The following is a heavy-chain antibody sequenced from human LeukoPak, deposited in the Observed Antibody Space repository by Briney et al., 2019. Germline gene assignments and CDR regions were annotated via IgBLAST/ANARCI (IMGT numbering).Heavy chain of an antibody. CDR1: GYTFTGYY. Sequence: ASVKVSCKASGYTFTGYYMHWVRQAPGQGPEWMGRINPNSGGTNYAQKFQGRVTMTRDTSISTAYMELSRLRSDDTAVYYCARLTGDTPRPKSDYWGQGTLVTVSS. D-gene: IGHD7-27*01. J-gene: IGHJ4*02. V-gene: IGHV1-2*06. CDR2: INPNSGGT. CDR3: ARLTGDTPRPKSDY.